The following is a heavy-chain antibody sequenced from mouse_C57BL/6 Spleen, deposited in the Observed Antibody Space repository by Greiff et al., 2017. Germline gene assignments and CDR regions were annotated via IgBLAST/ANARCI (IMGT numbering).Heavy chain of an antibody. J-gene: IGHJ1*03. D-gene: IGHD2-2*01. CDR3: ARGGYPYWYMDV. V-gene: IGHV1-26*01. Sequence: VQLQQSGPGLVKPGASVKISCKASGFTFTDYYMNWVQQSPGKSLEWIGDINPNNGGTSYNQKIKGKATLTVDKYSSAAYMELRSLTSEDSAVYYCARGGYPYWYMDVWGKGTTVTVSS. CDR1: GFTFTDYY. CDR2: INPNNGGT.